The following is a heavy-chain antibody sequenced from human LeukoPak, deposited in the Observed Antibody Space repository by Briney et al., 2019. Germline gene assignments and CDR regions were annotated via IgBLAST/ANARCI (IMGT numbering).Heavy chain of an antibody. CDR2: IYYSGST. Sequence: PSETLSLTCTVSGGSISSYYWSWIRQPPGKGLEWIGYIYYSGSTNYNPSLKSRVTISVDKSKNQFSLKLSSVTAADTAVYYCASLYYYDSSGYSALDYWGQGTLVTVSS. CDR1: GGSISSYY. V-gene: IGHV4-59*12. D-gene: IGHD3-22*01. J-gene: IGHJ4*02. CDR3: ASLYYYDSSGYSALDY.